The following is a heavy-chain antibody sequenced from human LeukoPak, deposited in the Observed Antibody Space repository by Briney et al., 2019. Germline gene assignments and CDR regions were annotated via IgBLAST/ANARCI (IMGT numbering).Heavy chain of an antibody. CDR2: ISAYNGNT. CDR1: GYTFTSYG. Sequence: ASVTVSCKASGYTFTSYGISWVRQAPGQGLEWMGWISAYNGNTNYAQKLQGRVTMTTDTSTSTAYMEPRSLRSDDTAVYYCARDADIVVVVAVPFDPWGQGTLVTVSS. D-gene: IGHD2-15*01. J-gene: IGHJ5*02. CDR3: ARDADIVVVVAVPFDP. V-gene: IGHV1-18*01.